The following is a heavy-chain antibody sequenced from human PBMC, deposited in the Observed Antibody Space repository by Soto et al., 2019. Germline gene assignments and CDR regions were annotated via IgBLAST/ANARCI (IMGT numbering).Heavy chain of an antibody. CDR1: GGSISGRY. CDR3: ARHGSSPQLVAGGWFDP. D-gene: IGHD2-2*01. J-gene: IGHJ5*02. V-gene: IGHV4-59*08. Sequence: SETLSLTCTVSGGSISGRYWSWIRQPPGKGLEWIGYIYNSGSTNYNASLKSRVTMSVDTSKNQISLKLSSVTAADTAVYYCARHGSSPQLVAGGWFDPWGQGTLVTVSS. CDR2: IYNSGST.